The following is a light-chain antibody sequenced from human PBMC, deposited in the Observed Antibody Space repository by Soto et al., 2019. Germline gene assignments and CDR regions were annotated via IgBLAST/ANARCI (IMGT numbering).Light chain of an antibody. CDR2: GAS. Sequence: VMTQSPATLSVSPGERATLSCRASQSVRSNLAWYQQKPGQAPRLLIFGASTRATGIPARFSGSGSGTEFTLTISSLQSEDFAVYYCQQYNNGPPGGTFGQGTKVEIK. J-gene: IGKJ1*01. CDR3: QQYNNGPPGGT. V-gene: IGKV3-15*01. CDR1: QSVRSN.